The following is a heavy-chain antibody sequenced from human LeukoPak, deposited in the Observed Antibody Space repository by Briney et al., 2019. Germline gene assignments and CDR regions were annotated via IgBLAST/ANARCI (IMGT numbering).Heavy chain of an antibody. CDR1: GGSISSYY. J-gene: IGHJ6*03. Sequence: SETLSLTCTVSGGSISSYYWSWIRQPPGKGLEWIGYIYYSGSTNYNPSLKSRVTISVDTSKNQFSLKLSSVTAADTAVYYCARGCSGGSCYPRYYYYYYYMDVWGKGTTVTVSS. CDR2: IYYSGST. V-gene: IGHV4-59*12. D-gene: IGHD2-15*01. CDR3: ARGCSGGSCYPRYYYYYYYMDV.